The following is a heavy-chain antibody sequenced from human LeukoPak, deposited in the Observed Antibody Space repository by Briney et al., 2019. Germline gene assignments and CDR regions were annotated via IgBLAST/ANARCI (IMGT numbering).Heavy chain of an antibody. J-gene: IGHJ4*02. CDR1: GFIFGTYG. V-gene: IGHV3-30*02. D-gene: IGHD2-21*01. Sequence: GGSLRLSCAASGFIFGTYGMHWVRQAPGKGLEWVAFIRYDGSDKYYADSVKGRFTISRDNSKNTLYLQMNSLRAEDTAVYYCAKENIVVVSWGQGTLVTVSS. CDR2: IRYDGSDK. CDR3: AKENIVVVS.